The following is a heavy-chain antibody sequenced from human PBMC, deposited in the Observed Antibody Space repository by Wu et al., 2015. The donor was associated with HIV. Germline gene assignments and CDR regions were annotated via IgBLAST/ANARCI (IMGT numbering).Heavy chain of an antibody. V-gene: IGHV1-69*12. Sequence: QVQLVQSGAEVKKPGSSVRVSCKDSGGSLNDHAFGWVRQAPGQGLEWMGQIIPFFGTTNYAQKFQDRVTLTADESTSTIYMEMTSLKIDDTAVYYCAIGGGRIPYQLPDYHYYGMDVWGQGTTIIVSS. D-gene: IGHD3-16*01. CDR2: IIPFFGTT. CDR1: GGSLNDHA. J-gene: IGHJ6*02. CDR3: AIGGGRIPYQLPDYHYYGMDV.